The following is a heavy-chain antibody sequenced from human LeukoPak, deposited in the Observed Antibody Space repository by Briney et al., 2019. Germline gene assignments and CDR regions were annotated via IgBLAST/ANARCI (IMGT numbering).Heavy chain of an antibody. D-gene: IGHD3-9*01. CDR1: GFTFSSYS. CDR3: AREWEYYDILTGTTASFDY. J-gene: IGHJ4*02. CDR2: ISSSSNYI. Sequence: GGSPRLSCAASGFTFSSYSMNWVRQAPGKGLEWVSSISSSSNYIHYADSVKGRFTISRDNAKNSLYLQMNSLRAEDTAVYYCAREWEYYDILTGTTASFDYWDQGTLVTVSS. V-gene: IGHV3-21*01.